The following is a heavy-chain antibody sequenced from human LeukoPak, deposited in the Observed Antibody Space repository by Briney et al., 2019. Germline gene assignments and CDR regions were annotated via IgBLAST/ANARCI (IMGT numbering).Heavy chain of an antibody. CDR3: AKDTDCSGGSCYSSSFDY. Sequence: GGTLRLSCAASGFTFSSYGMSWVRQAPGKGLEWVSAISGSGGSTYYADSVKGRFTVSRDNSKNTLYLQMNSLRAEDTAVYYCAKDTDCSGGSCYSSSFDYWGQGTLVTVSS. J-gene: IGHJ4*02. CDR1: GFTFSSYG. D-gene: IGHD2-15*01. CDR2: ISGSGGST. V-gene: IGHV3-23*01.